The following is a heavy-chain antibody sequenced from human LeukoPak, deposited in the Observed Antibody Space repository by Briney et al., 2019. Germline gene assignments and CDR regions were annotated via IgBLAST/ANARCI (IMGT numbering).Heavy chain of an antibody. V-gene: IGHV1-69*04. CDR1: GGTFSSYA. CDR2: IIPIFGIA. J-gene: IGHJ4*02. Sequence: SVKVSCKASGGTFSSYAISWVRQAPGQGLEWMGRIIPIFGIANYAQKFQGRVTITADKSTSTAYMELSSLRSEDTAVYYCARERGYSGSYCFDYWGQGTMVTVSS. CDR3: ARERGYSGSYCFDY. D-gene: IGHD1-26*01.